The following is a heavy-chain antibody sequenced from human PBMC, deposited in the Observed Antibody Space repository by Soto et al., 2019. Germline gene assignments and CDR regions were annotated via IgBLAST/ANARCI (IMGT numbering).Heavy chain of an antibody. CDR2: INHSGST. D-gene: IGHD6-13*01. J-gene: IGHJ4*02. V-gene: IGHV4-34*01. CDR1: GGSFSGYY. Sequence: QVQLQQWGAGLLKPSETLSLTCAVYGGSFSGYYWSWIRQPPGKGLEWIGEINHSGSTNYNPSLKSRVTISVDTSKNQFSLKLSSVTAADTAVYYCARVLIRYSSSWPNTQFDYWGQGTLVTVSS. CDR3: ARVLIRYSSSWPNTQFDY.